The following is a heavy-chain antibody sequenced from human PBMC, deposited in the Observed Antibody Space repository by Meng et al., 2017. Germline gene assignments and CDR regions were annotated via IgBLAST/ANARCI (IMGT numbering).Heavy chain of an antibody. J-gene: IGHJ5*02. CDR2: ISYDGSNK. CDR3: ASFYDIPNWFDP. Sequence: GESLKISCAASGFTFSSYAMHWVRQAPGKGLEWVAVISYDGSNKHYADSVKGRFTISRDNSKNTLYLQMNSLRAEDTAVYYCASFYDIPNWFDPWGQGTLVTVSS. CDR1: GFTFSSYA. V-gene: IGHV3-30*01. D-gene: IGHD3-9*01.